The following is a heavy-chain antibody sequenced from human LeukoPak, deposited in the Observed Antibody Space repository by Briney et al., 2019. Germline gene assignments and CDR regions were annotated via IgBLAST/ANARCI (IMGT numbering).Heavy chain of an antibody. V-gene: IGHV3-23*01. D-gene: IGHD1-26*01. CDR3: AKAVGAIGKSY. J-gene: IGHJ4*02. Sequence: GVSLRLSCAASGFTVSAYAMAWVRQAPGKGLEWVSTIYDDNTYYADSVKGRFAISTDNSKNTLYLQMNSLRAEDTAVYYCAKAVGAIGKSYWGQGTLVTVSS. CDR2: IYDDNT. CDR1: GFTVSAYA.